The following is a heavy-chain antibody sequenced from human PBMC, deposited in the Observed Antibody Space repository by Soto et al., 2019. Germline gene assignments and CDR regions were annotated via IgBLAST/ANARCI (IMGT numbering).Heavy chain of an antibody. CDR1: VYTFSSYT. CDR2: IIPILGIA. V-gene: IGHV1-69*02. CDR3: ASLGIEAAGANYYYMEV. J-gene: IGHJ6*03. Sequence: SVNVACKASVYTFSSYTISWRRQAPGQGLEWMGRIIPILGIANYAQKFQGRVTITADKSTSTAYMELSSLRSEDTAVYYCASLGIEAAGANYYYMEVWGKGTTVTVSS. D-gene: IGHD6-13*01.